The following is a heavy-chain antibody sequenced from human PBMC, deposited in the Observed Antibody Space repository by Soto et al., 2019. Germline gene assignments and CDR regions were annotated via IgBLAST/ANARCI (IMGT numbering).Heavy chain of an antibody. Sequence: GASVKVSCKASGYTFNTYGINWVRQAPGQGLELMGWISAYDGKTTYAEKFQGRVTLTTDTSTSTADMELRSLRSDDTAIYYCARDPPEFWTSYWFDPWGQGTPVTVSS. CDR3: ARDPPEFWTSYWFDP. D-gene: IGHD3-3*01. J-gene: IGHJ5*02. CDR1: GYTFNTYG. CDR2: ISAYDGKT. V-gene: IGHV1-18*01.